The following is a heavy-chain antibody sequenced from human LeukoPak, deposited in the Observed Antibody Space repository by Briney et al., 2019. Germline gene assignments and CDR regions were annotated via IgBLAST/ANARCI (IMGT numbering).Heavy chain of an antibody. Sequence: GGSLRLSCAASGFTFSNYVLGWVRQAPGKGLQRVSAISGSGGSTYYADSVKGRFTISRDNSGNTLYLQMNSLRAEDTAIYYCKMGDGSPPLGQWGQGTLVTVSS. CDR1: GFTFSNYV. J-gene: IGHJ4*02. D-gene: IGHD5-24*01. CDR2: ISGSGGST. CDR3: KMGDGSPPLGQ. V-gene: IGHV3-23*01.